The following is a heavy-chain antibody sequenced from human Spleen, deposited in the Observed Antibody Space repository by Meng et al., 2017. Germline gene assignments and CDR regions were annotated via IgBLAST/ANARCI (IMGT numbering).Heavy chain of an antibody. CDR3: ARSPGYRFDY. D-gene: IGHD5-24*01. CDR1: GGAISSGGYF. V-gene: IGHV4-31*03. CDR2: IYYSGST. J-gene: IGHJ4*02. Sequence: QVQLQESGPGLVKPSQTLSLTCTVSGGAISSGGYFWTWIRQPPGKGLEWIGYIYYSGSTYYNPSLTSRVTISVDTSKNQFSLKLSSVTAADTAVYYCARSPGYRFDYWGQGTLVTVSS.